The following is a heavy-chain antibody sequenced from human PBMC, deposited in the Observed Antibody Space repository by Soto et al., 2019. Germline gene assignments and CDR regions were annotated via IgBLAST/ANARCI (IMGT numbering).Heavy chain of an antibody. Sequence: QVQLVQSGAEVKKPGSSVKVSCKASGGTFNNYAISWVRQAPGQGLEWMGGIVAIFNTSHFAEKCQGRLTLTAEKSTSTAFMELIGLSSDDTAVYFCATQQQLTTFEFWGQGTLVSVSS. V-gene: IGHV1-69*06. D-gene: IGHD6-13*01. J-gene: IGHJ4*02. CDR1: GGTFNNYA. CDR3: ATQQQLTTFEF. CDR2: IVAIFNTS.